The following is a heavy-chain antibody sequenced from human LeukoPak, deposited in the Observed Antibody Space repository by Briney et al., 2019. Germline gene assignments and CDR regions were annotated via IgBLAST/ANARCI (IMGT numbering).Heavy chain of an antibody. Sequence: GGSLRLSCAASGFTFSDYYMNWVRQAPGKGLEWVSYISNSDRTMYYADSVQGRFTISRDNAKNSLYLQMNSLGAEDTAVYYCARGAGGYSYGFPNDYWGQGTLVTVSS. CDR2: ISNSDRTM. CDR1: GFTFSDYY. J-gene: IGHJ4*02. D-gene: IGHD5-18*01. CDR3: ARGAGGYSYGFPNDY. V-gene: IGHV3-11*04.